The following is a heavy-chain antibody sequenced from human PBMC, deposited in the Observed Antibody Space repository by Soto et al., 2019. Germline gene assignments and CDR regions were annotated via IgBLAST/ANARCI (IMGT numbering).Heavy chain of an antibody. Sequence: PGGSLRLSCAASGFTFSSYSMNWVRQAPGKGLEWVSSISSSSSYIYYADSVKGRFTISRDNAKNSLYLQMNSLRAEDTAVYYCASTATRRPDYDFWSGYYTELDYWGQGTLVTVSS. D-gene: IGHD3-3*01. V-gene: IGHV3-21*01. CDR3: ASTATRRPDYDFWSGYYTELDY. CDR1: GFTFSSYS. J-gene: IGHJ4*02. CDR2: ISSSSSYI.